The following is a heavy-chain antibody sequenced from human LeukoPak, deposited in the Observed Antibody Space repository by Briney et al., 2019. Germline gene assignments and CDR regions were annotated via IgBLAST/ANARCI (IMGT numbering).Heavy chain of an antibody. J-gene: IGHJ3*02. CDR2: INPNSGGT. CDR1: GYTFTGYY. V-gene: IGHV1-2*02. CDR3: ARKHIWYSGSSEVAFDI. Sequence: GASVKVSCKASGYTFTGYYMHWERQAPGQGLEWMGWINPNSGGTNYAQKFQGRVTVTRDTSISTAYMELSRLRSDDTAVYYCARKHIWYSGSSEVAFDIWGQGTMVTVSS. D-gene: IGHD1-26*01.